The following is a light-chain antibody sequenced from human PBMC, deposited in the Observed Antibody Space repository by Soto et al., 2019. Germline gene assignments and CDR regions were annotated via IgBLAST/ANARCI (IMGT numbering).Light chain of an antibody. Sequence: DIVMTQSPASLAVSLGERATINCNSSQSLLFSSNKKNYLAWYQQRPGQPPKLLIYWASSRESGVPDRFTGSGSGTDFTLSISSLQAEDVAVYYCQQFYSSPLTFGGGTKVDIK. J-gene: IGKJ4*01. CDR1: QSLLFSSNKKNY. CDR2: WAS. CDR3: QQFYSSPLT. V-gene: IGKV4-1*01.